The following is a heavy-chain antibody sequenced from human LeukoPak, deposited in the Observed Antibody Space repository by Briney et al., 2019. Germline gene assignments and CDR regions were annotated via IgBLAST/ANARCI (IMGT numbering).Heavy chain of an antibody. CDR3: ARDEGLGATYVDY. D-gene: IGHD1-26*01. Sequence: ASVKVSCKASGYTFTSYYMHWVRQAPGQGLEWMGIINPSGGSTSYAQKFQGRVTMTTDTSTSTAYMELRSLRSDDTAVYYCARDEGLGATYVDYWGQGTLVTVSS. V-gene: IGHV1-46*01. CDR2: INPSGGST. CDR1: GYTFTSYY. J-gene: IGHJ4*02.